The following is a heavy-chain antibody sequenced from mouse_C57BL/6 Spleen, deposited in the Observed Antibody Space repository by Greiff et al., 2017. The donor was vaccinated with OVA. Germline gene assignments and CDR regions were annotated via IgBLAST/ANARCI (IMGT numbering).Heavy chain of an antibody. Sequence: QVQLQQSGAELVKPGASVKMSCKASGYTFTSYWITWVKQRPGQGLEWIGDIYPGSGSTNYNEKFKSKATLTVDTSSSTAYMQLSSLTSEDSAVYYCARKYSENAMDYWGQGTSVTVSS. CDR2: IYPGSGST. CDR1: GYTFTSYW. V-gene: IGHV1-55*01. J-gene: IGHJ4*01. D-gene: IGHD2-12*01. CDR3: ARKYSENAMDY.